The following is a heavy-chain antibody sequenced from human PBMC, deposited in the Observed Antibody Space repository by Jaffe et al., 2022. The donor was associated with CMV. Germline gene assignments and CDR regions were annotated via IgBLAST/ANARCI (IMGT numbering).Heavy chain of an antibody. CDR2: ISSSGSFI. CDR3: ARDGGRAAAGSRY. D-gene: IGHD6-13*01. Sequence: EVQLVESGGGLVQPGGSLRLSCAASGFTFSSYEMNWVRQAPGKGLEWVSYISSSGSFIYYADSVKGRFTISRDNAKNSLYLQMSSLRVEDTAVYYCARDGGRAAAGSRYWGQGTLVTVSS. V-gene: IGHV3-48*03. J-gene: IGHJ4*02. CDR1: GFTFSSYE.